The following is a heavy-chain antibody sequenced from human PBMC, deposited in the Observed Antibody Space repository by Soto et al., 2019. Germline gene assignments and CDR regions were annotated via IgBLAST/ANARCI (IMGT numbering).Heavy chain of an antibody. V-gene: IGHV3-23*01. Sequence: GGSLRLSCAASGFTFSSYAMSRVRQAPGKGLEWVSAISGSGGSTYYADSVKGRFTISRDNSKNTLYLQMNSLRAEDTAVYYCAKDRSMDIVPHDTLAIWGQGTMVTVSS. D-gene: IGHD5-12*01. CDR2: ISGSGGST. J-gene: IGHJ3*02. CDR3: AKDRSMDIVPHDTLAI. CDR1: GFTFSSYA.